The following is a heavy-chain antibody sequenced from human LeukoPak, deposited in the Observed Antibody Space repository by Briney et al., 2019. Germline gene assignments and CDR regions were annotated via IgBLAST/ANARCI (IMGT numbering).Heavy chain of an antibody. J-gene: IGHJ4*02. CDR1: GYTFTSYY. D-gene: IGHD3-22*01. V-gene: IGHV1-46*01. Sequence: ASVKVSCKASGYTFTSYYMHWVRQAPGQGLEWMAIINPSGGSTSYGQKFQGRVTMTRDTSTSTVYMELSSLRSEDTAVYYCARDPRPSYESGGYYYPGDYWGQGTLVTVSS. CDR3: ARDPRPSYESGGYYYPGDY. CDR2: INPSGGST.